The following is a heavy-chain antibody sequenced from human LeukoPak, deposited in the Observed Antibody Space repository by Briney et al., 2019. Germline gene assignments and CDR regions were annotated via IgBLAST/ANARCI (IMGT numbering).Heavy chain of an antibody. V-gene: IGHV3-21*04. CDR1: GFTFSSYS. Sequence: PGGSLRLSCAASGFTFSSYSMNWVRQAPGKGLEWVSSISSSGTYVYYADSVKGRFTISRDNAKNSLSLQMNSLRAEDTAVYYCARDNSGYDSVYWGQGTLVTVSS. D-gene: IGHD5-12*01. J-gene: IGHJ4*02. CDR3: ARDNSGYDSVY. CDR2: ISSSGTYV.